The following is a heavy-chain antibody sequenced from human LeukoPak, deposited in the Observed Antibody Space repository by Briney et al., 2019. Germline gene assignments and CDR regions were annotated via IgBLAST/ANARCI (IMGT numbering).Heavy chain of an antibody. CDR2: IRSKANSYAT. J-gene: IGHJ4*02. Sequence: PGGSLILSCAASGFTFSGSAMHWVRQASGKGLEWVGRIRSKANSYATAYAASVKGRFTISRDDSENTAYLQMNSLKTEDTAVYYCAKEPRLPVAGIYWGQGTLVTVS. CDR1: GFTFSGSA. V-gene: IGHV3-73*01. CDR3: AKEPRLPVAGIY. D-gene: IGHD6-19*01.